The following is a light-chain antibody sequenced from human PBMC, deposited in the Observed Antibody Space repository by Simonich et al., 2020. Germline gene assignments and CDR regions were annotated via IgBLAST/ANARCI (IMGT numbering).Light chain of an antibody. CDR3: QQYNNWSWT. V-gene: IGKV3-15*01. CDR2: GAS. J-gene: IGKJ1*01. CDR1: QSVSSN. Sequence: EIVMTQSPATLSVSPGERATLSCRASQSVSSNLAWYQQKPGQAPRLLIYGASNRATGIPARFSGSGSGTEFTLTISSMQFEDFAVYYCQQYNNWSWTFGQGTKVEIK.